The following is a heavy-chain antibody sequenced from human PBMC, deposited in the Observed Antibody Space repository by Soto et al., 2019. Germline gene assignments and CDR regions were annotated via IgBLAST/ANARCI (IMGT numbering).Heavy chain of an antibody. V-gene: IGHV3-30*18. Sequence: QVQLVESGGGVVQPGRSLRLSCAASGFTFSSYGMHWVRQAPGKGLVWVAVISYDGSNKYYADSVKGRFTISRDNSKNTLYLQMNSLRPEDTALYYCAKGEQWLAPDYWGQGTLVTVSS. CDR2: ISYDGSNK. D-gene: IGHD6-19*01. CDR1: GFTFSSYG. J-gene: IGHJ4*02. CDR3: AKGEQWLAPDY.